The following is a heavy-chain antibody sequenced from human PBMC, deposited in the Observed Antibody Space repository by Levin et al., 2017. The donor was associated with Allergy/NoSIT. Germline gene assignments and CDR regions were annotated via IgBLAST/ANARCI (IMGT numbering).Heavy chain of an antibody. J-gene: IGHJ6*03. V-gene: IGHV4-59*01. CDR2: IYYSGST. CDR3: ARAICSGGSCPTKVALLDYYDYYMDG. CDR1: GGSISSYY. D-gene: IGHD2-15*01. Sequence: PSETLSLTCTVSGGSISSYYWSWIRQPPGKGLEWIGYIYYSGSTNYNPSLKSRVTISVDTSKNQFSLKLSSVTAADTAVYYCARAICSGGSCPTKVALLDYYDYYMDGWGKGTTVTVAS.